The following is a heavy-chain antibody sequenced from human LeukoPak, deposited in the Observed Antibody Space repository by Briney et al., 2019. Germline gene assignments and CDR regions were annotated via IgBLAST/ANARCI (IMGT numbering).Heavy chain of an antibody. J-gene: IGHJ5*02. CDR3: AISPVVLVTAIPREDWFDP. CDR2: IIPIFGTA. D-gene: IGHD2-21*02. Sequence: SVKVSCKASGGTFNNYAINWVRQAPGQGLEWMGRIIPIFGTANHAQKSQGRVTITTDESTSTAYMELSSLRSEDTAMYYCAISPVVLVTAIPREDWFDPWGQGTLVTVSS. V-gene: IGHV1-69*05. CDR1: GGTFNNYA.